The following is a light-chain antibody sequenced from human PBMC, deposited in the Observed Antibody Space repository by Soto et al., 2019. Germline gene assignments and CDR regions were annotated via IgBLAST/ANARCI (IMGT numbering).Light chain of an antibody. V-gene: IGLV1-40*01. CDR3: QSYDSSLSGYVV. CDR1: SSNIGAGYD. Sequence: QLVLTQPPSVSRAPGQRVTISCTGSSSNIGAGYDVHWYQQLPGTAPKLLIYGNSNRPSGVPDRFSGSKSGTSASLAITGLQAEDEADYYCQSYDSSLSGYVVFGGGTQLTVL. CDR2: GNS. J-gene: IGLJ2*01.